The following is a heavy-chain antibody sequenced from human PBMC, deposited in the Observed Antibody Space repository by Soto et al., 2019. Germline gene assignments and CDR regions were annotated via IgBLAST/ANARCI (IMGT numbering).Heavy chain of an antibody. Sequence: PSETLSLTCTVSGGSIASSSYYWGWIRQPPEKGLEWVSVIFSGGSTYYADSVKGRFTISRDNSKNTLYLQMNSLRAEDTAVYYCARDRYPLDYWGQGTLVTVSS. CDR1: GGSIASSSYY. J-gene: IGHJ4*02. CDR2: IFSGGST. CDR3: ARDRYPLDY. D-gene: IGHD1-1*01. V-gene: IGHV3-66*01.